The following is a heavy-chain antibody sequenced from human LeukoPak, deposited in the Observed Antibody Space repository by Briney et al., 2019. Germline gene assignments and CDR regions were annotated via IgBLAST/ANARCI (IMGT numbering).Heavy chain of an antibody. Sequence: SETLSLTCTVSGYSISSGYYWGWIRQPPGKGLEWIGSIYHSGSTYYNPSLKSRVTISVDTSKNQFSLKLSSVTAADTAVYYCARLVPPGSFDYWGQGTLVTVSS. J-gene: IGHJ4*02. CDR3: ARLVPPGSFDY. CDR2: IYHSGST. D-gene: IGHD2-8*01. V-gene: IGHV4-38-2*02. CDR1: GYSISSGYY.